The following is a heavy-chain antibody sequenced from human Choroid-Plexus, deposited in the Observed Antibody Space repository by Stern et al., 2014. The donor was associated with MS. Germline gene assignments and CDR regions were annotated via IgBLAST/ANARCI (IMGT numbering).Heavy chain of an antibody. V-gene: IGHV3-30*18. J-gene: IGHJ5*02. D-gene: IGHD2/OR15-2a*01. CDR2: VSYDGSNK. CDR1: GFTFGSCA. Sequence: QVQLVQSGGGVVQPGRPLRLSCVASGFTFGSCAMHWVRQAPGKGLEWVAGVSYDGSNKYYVDSVKGRFTISRDNSQNTLYMQMSSLRPEDTAVYYCAKDRQYLTYFFDHWGQGSLVTVSS. CDR3: AKDRQYLTYFFDH.